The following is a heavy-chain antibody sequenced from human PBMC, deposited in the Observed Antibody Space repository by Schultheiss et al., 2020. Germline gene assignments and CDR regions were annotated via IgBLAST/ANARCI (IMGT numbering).Heavy chain of an antibody. Sequence: ASVKVSCKASGYTFTGYFIHWVRQAPGQGLEWMGWINANSGGTNYAQKFQGRVTMTRDTSISTAYMELSRLRSDDTAVYYCARVGLDSGYEIDYWGQGTLVTVSS. V-gene: IGHV1-2*02. D-gene: IGHD5-12*01. CDR3: ARVGLDSGYEIDY. CDR2: INANSGGT. J-gene: IGHJ4*02. CDR1: GYTFTGYF.